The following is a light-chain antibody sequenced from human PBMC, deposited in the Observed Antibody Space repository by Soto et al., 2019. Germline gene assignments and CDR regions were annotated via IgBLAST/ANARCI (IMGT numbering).Light chain of an antibody. CDR3: QSYDSSLSAYVV. J-gene: IGLJ2*01. CDR1: SSNIGAGYD. V-gene: IGLV1-40*01. Sequence: QSVLTQPPSVSGAPGQRVTISCTGSSSNIGAGYDVHWYQQLPGTAPKLLMYGNSNRPSGVPDRFSGSKSGTSASLAITGLHADDEADYYCQSYDSSLSAYVVFGGGTKVTVL. CDR2: GNS.